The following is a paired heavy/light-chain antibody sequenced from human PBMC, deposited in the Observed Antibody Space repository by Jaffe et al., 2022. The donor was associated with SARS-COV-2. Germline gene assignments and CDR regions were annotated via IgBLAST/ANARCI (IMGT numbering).Light chain of an antibody. CDR3: QQCYSAPWT. CDR2: WAS. J-gene: IGKJ1*01. Sequence: DIVMTQSPDSLAVSLGERATINCKSSQSVLYTSNNKNYLAWYQQKPGQPPKLLIYWASTRESGVPDRFSGSGSGTDFSLTISSLQAEDVAVYYCQQCYSAPWTFGQGTKVEIK. V-gene: IGKV4-1*01. CDR1: QSVLYTSNNKNY.
Heavy chain of an antibody. D-gene: IGHD3-22*01. CDR3: ARAYFYDSSGYFDY. CDR1: GYSFITYA. V-gene: IGHV1-3*04. J-gene: IGHJ4*02. CDR2: INTGNGNT. Sequence: QVQLVQSGAEVKKPGASVKVSCKASGYSFITYAMHWVRQASGQRLEWMGWINTGNGNTKYSQNFQGRVTIAWDTSASTAYMELSSLRSEDTAVYYCARAYFYDSSGYFDYWGQGTLVTVSS.